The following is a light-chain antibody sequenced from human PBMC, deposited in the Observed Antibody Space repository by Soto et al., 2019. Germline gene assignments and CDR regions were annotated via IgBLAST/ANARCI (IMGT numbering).Light chain of an antibody. CDR2: GAS. V-gene: IGKV3-20*01. CDR1: QSVSSN. J-gene: IGKJ1*01. Sequence: DIEMTPSPATLSVSPGERATLSCRASQSVSSNLAWYQQTPGQAPRPLIYGASSRVPGIPDRFSGSGSGTDFTLTVSRLEPEDFAVYYCQQYGSLPWTFGQGTKVDIK. CDR3: QQYGSLPWT.